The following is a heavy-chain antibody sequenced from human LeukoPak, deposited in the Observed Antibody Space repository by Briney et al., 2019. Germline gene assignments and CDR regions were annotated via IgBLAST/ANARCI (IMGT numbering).Heavy chain of an antibody. J-gene: IGHJ4*02. CDR2: ISGDSKYI. V-gene: IGHV3-21*01. CDR1: GFTFSRYT. Sequence: PGGSLRLSCAGSGFTFSRYTFTWVRQAPGRGLEWVSAISGDSKYIYYTYSVKGRFTISRDNAKNSVFLQMNSLRVEDTAVYYCARELEPYYFDYWGQGSLVTVSS. CDR3: ARELEPYYFDY. D-gene: IGHD1-1*01.